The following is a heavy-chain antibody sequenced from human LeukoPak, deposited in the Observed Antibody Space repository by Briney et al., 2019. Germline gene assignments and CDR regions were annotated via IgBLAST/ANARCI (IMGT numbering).Heavy chain of an antibody. Sequence: SETLSPTCTVSGGSISSYYWSWIRQPPGKGLEWIAYIYYSGSTNYNPSLKSRVTISIDTSKNQFSLKLSSVTAADTAVYYCAREDFLAGYRFEYWGQGALVTVSS. D-gene: IGHD3-9*01. CDR2: IYYSGST. CDR1: GGSISSYY. CDR3: AREDFLAGYRFEY. J-gene: IGHJ4*02. V-gene: IGHV4-59*01.